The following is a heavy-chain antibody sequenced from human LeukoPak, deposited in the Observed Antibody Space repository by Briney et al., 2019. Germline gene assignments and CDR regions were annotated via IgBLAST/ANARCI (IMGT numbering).Heavy chain of an antibody. V-gene: IGHV1-18*01. D-gene: IGHD3-22*01. CDR3: ARDYYYDSSHYYYGLPQYSMDV. CDR1: GYTFTSYG. Sequence: SVTVSCKASGYTFTSYGISWVRQAPGQGLEWMGWISAYNGKTNYAQKLQGRVTMTTDTSTSTAYMELRSLRSDDTAVYYCARDYYYDSSHYYYGLPQYSMDVWGQGTTV. J-gene: IGHJ6*02. CDR2: ISAYNGKT.